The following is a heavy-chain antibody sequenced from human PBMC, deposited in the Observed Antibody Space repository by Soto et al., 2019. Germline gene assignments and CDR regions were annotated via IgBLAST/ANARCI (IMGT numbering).Heavy chain of an antibody. J-gene: IGHJ6*02. CDR2: IYYSGST. D-gene: IGHD6-13*01. CDR3: ANGGNVAASSYYYYGMDV. CDR1: GGSISSYY. Sequence: PSETLSLTCTVSGGSISSYYWSWIRQPPGKGLEWIGYIYYSGSTNYNPSLKSRVTISVDTSKNQFSLKLSSVTAADTAVYYCANGGNVAASSYYYYGMDVWGQGTTVTVSS. V-gene: IGHV4-59*01.